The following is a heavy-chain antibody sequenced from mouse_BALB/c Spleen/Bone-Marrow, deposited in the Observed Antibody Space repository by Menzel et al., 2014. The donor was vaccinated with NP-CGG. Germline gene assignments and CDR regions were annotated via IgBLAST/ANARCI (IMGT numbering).Heavy chain of an antibody. CDR2: IDPSDSKT. CDR3: ARTAY. J-gene: IGHJ3*01. Sequence: QVQLQQSGAELVKPGAPVKLSCKASGYTFTDYWMNWVKQRPGRGLEWIGRIDPSDSKTHYHQKFKDKATLTVDKSSTTAYIQLSNLTSEDSAVYYCARTAYWGQRTLVTVSA. V-gene: IGHV1-69*02. CDR1: GYTFTDYW.